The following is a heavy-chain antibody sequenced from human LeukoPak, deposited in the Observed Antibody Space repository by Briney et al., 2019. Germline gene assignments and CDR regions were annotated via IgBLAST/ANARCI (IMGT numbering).Heavy chain of an antibody. CDR1: GFTFSRYW. V-gene: IGHV3-74*01. Sequence: PGGSLRLSCEASGFTFSRYWMHWVRQAPGKGLVWVSRIKSDGKTNYADSVKGRFTISRDNAKNTVYLQMNSLRADDTGVYYCARAPSEVGGYYPEYFRHWGQGTLVTVSS. D-gene: IGHD3-3*01. J-gene: IGHJ1*01. CDR3: ARAPSEVGGYYPEYFRH. CDR2: IKSDGKT.